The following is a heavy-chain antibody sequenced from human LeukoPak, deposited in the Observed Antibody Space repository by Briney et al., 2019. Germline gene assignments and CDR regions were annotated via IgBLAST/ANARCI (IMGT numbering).Heavy chain of an antibody. Sequence: SETLSLTCTVSGGSISSYYWSWIRQPPGKGLEWIGYIYYNGSTNYNPSLKSRVTISVDTSKNQFSLKLSSVTAADTAVYYCARVPPSDYDFWSGYYVPSWYFDYWGQGTLVTVSS. V-gene: IGHV4-59*01. CDR1: GGSISSYY. CDR3: ARVPPSDYDFWSGYYVPSWYFDY. D-gene: IGHD3-3*01. J-gene: IGHJ4*02. CDR2: IYYNGST.